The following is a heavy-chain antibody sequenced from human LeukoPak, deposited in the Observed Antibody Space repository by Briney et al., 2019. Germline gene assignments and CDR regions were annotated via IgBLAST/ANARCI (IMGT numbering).Heavy chain of an antibody. Sequence: GGSLRLSCAASGFTFSSYAMSWVRQAPGKGLEWVSGISGSGGSTYYADSVKGRFTISRDNSKNTLYLQMNSLRADDTPVYYCAKVRGSYSPTGAFDIWGQGTMVTVSS. CDR3: AKVRGSYSPTGAFDI. J-gene: IGHJ3*02. CDR1: GFTFSSYA. CDR2: ISGSGGST. D-gene: IGHD1-26*01. V-gene: IGHV3-23*01.